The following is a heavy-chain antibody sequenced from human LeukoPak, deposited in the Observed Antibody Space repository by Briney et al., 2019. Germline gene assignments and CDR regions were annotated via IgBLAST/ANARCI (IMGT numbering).Heavy chain of an antibody. J-gene: IGHJ4*02. CDR1: GFTFSDYY. Sequence: GGSLRLSCAASGFTFSDYYMSWVRQAPGKGLEWVSYISSSGSTIYYADSVKGRFTISRDNAKNSPYLQMNSLRAEDTAVYYCARVASYYDSSGYYRYYFDYWGQGTLVTVSS. CDR3: ARVASYYDSSGYYRYYFDY. CDR2: ISSSGSTI. V-gene: IGHV3-11*04. D-gene: IGHD3-22*01.